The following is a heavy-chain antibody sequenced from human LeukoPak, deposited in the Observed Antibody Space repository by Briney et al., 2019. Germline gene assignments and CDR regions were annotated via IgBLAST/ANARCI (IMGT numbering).Heavy chain of an antibody. CDR1: GYTFTDYN. Sequence: ASVKVSCKASGYTFTDYNLHWVRQAPGEGVEWMGWINPKSGGTKFAQKHQGGVTMTADTSIDTAYLELSNLKSDDTAINYCARSSSGWPLYFDCWGQGTLVTVSS. J-gene: IGHJ4*02. D-gene: IGHD6-19*01. CDR3: ARSSSGWPLYFDC. CDR2: INPKSGGT. V-gene: IGHV1-2*02.